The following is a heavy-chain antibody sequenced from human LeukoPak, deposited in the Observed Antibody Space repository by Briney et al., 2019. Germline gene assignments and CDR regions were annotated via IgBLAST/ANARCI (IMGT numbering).Heavy chain of an antibody. CDR2: INHSGST. D-gene: IGHD3-16*01. CDR1: GGSFMGYY. Sequence: SETLSLTRAVYGGSFMGYYWSWIRQPPGKGLEWIGEINHSGSTNYNPSLKSRVTISVDTSKNQFSLKLSSVTAADTAVYYCERGWGRTFDIWGQGTMVTVSS. J-gene: IGHJ3*02. V-gene: IGHV4-34*01. CDR3: ERGWGRTFDI.